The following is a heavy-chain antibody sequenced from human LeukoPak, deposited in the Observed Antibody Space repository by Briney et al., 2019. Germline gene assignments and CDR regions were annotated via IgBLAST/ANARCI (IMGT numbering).Heavy chain of an antibody. V-gene: IGHV3-30-3*01. CDR3: AGDSSGYYADYYYYGMDV. CDR1: GFTFSSYA. D-gene: IGHD3-22*01. CDR2: ISYDGSNK. Sequence: GGSLRLSCAASGFTFSSYAMHWVRQAPGKGLEWVAVISYDGSNKYYADSVKGRFTISRDNSKNTLYLQMNSLRAEDTAVYYCAGDSSGYYADYYYYGMDVWGQGTTVTVSS. J-gene: IGHJ6*02.